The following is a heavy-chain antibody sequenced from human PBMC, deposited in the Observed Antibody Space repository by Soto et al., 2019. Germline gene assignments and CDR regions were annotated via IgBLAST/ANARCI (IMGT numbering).Heavy chain of an antibody. J-gene: IGHJ4*02. Sequence: GASVKVSCKVSGYTFTGYYMHWVRQAPGQGLEWMGWINPNSGGTNYAQKFQGWVTMTRDTSISTAYMELSRLRSDDTAVYYCARDRVGWSVAGTGTLGYWGQGTLVTVSS. V-gene: IGHV1-2*04. CDR2: INPNSGGT. CDR1: GYTFTGYY. CDR3: ARDRVGWSVAGTGTLGY. D-gene: IGHD6-19*01.